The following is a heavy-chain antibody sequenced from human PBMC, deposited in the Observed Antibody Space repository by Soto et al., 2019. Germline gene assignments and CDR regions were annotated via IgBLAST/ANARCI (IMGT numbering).Heavy chain of an antibody. J-gene: IGHJ5*02. CDR3: AREGTLNWFDP. CDR1: GGSIISGDYY. Sequence: SETLSLTCTVSGGSIISGDYYWSWIRQPPGKGLEWIGYIYYSGSTYYNPSLKSRVTISVDTSKNQFSLKLSSVTAADTAVYYCAREGTLNWFDPWGQGTLVTVSS. V-gene: IGHV4-30-4*01. CDR2: IYYSGST.